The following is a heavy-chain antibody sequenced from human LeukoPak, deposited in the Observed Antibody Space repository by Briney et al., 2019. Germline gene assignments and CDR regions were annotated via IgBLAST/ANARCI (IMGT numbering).Heavy chain of an antibody. CDR3: ARDAQWELRALDV. J-gene: IGHJ3*01. CDR1: GFTFSSYS. D-gene: IGHD4-23*01. Sequence: GGSLRLSCAASGFTFSSYSMNWVRQAPGKGLEWVSSISSSSSYIYYADSVKGRFTISRDNAKNSLYLQMNSLRAEDTAVYYCARDAQWELRALDVWGRGTMVIVSS. V-gene: IGHV3-21*01. CDR2: ISSSSSYI.